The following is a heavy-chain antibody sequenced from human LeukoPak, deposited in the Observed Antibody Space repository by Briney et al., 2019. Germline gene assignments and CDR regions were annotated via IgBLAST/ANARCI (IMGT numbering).Heavy chain of an antibody. CDR1: GFTFSSYG. V-gene: IGHV3-33*08. D-gene: IGHD3-9*01. CDR3: ARDLTYYDILTGPRPFYYYGMDV. J-gene: IGHJ6*02. Sequence: GGSLRLSCAASGFTFSSYGMHWVRQAPGKGLEWVAVIWYDGSNKYYADSVKGRFTISRDNSKNTLYLQMNSLRAEDTAVYYCARDLTYYDILTGPRPFYYYGMDVWGQGTTVTVSS. CDR2: IWYDGSNK.